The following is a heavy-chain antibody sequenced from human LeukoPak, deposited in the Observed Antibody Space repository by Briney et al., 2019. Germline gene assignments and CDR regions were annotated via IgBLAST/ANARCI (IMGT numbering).Heavy chain of an antibody. V-gene: IGHV3-30-3*01. Sequence: GGSLRLSCAASGFTFSSYAMHWVRQAPGKGLEWVAVISYDGSNKYYADSVKGRFTISRDNSKNTLYLQMNSLRAEDTAVYYCARDSSGYYPDYWGQGTLVTVSS. J-gene: IGHJ4*02. CDR2: ISYDGSNK. CDR3: ARDSSGYYPDY. D-gene: IGHD3-22*01. CDR1: GFTFSSYA.